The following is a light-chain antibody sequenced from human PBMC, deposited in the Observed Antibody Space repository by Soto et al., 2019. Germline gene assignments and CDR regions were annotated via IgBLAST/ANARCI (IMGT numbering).Light chain of an antibody. V-gene: IGKV3-20*01. CDR3: QQFSSYPLT. J-gene: IGKJ4*01. CDR2: DAS. CDR1: QSVSSRY. Sequence: EIILTQSPDTLSLSPGERATLSCRASQSVSSRYVAWYQQKRGQAPRLLIYDASNRATGIPARFSGGGSGTDFTLTISRLEPEDFAVYYCQQFSSYPLTFGGGTKVDIK.